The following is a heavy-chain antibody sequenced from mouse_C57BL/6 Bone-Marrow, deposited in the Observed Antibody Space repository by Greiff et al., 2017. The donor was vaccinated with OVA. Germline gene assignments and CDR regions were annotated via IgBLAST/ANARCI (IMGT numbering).Heavy chain of an antibody. J-gene: IGHJ2*01. D-gene: IGHD1-1*01. V-gene: IGHV1-61*01. Sequence: VQLQQSGAELVRPGSSVKLSCKASGYTFTSYWMDWVKQRPGQGLEWIGNIYPSDSDTHYNQKFKDKATLTVDKSSSTAYMQLSSLTSEDSAVYYCARKGITTVVATDNWGQGTTLTVSS. CDR2: IYPSDSDT. CDR3: ARKGITTVVATDN. CDR1: GYTFTSYW.